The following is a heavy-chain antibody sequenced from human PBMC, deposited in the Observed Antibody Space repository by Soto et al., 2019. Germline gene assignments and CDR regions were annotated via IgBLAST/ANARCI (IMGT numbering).Heavy chain of an antibody. J-gene: IGHJ6*02. D-gene: IGHD6-6*01. CDR2: VRSKPQSYIT. Sequence: GGSLRLSCAASGFTFSDYYIDWVRQAPGKGLEWVGRVRSKPQSYITDYAASVEGRLTVSRDDSENSVFLQMNSLKPEDTATYYCTRDCPSCGMDVWGQGTTVTVS. V-gene: IGHV3-72*01. CDR3: TRDCPSCGMDV. CDR1: GFTFSDYY.